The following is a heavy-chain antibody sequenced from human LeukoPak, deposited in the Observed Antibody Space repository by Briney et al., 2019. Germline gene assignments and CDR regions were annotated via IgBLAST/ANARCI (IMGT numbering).Heavy chain of an antibody. CDR3: ARDRIAAAGKVPQEDYYYGMDV. J-gene: IGHJ6*02. CDR2: IYYSGST. Sequence: SETLSLTCTVSGGSISSSSYYWGWIRQPPGKGLEWIGSIYYSGSTYYNPSLKSRVTISVDTSKNQFSLKLSSVTAADTAVYYCARDRIAAAGKVPQEDYYYGMDVWGQGTTVTVS. V-gene: IGHV4-39*07. CDR1: GGSISSSSYY. D-gene: IGHD6-13*01.